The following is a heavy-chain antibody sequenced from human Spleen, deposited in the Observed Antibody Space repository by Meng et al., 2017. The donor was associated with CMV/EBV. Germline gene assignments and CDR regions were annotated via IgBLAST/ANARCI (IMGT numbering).Heavy chain of an antibody. CDR1: GFSLSTSGVG. D-gene: IGHD2/OR15-2a*01. V-gene: IGHV2-5*02. CDR3: AHTRLYDWFDP. CDR2: IYWDDDK. J-gene: IGHJ5*02. Sequence: QYPCNESGLTLVKPPSTLTLTCAFSGFSLSTSGVGVGWIRQPPGKALEWLALIYWDDDKRYSPSLKSRLTITKDTSKNQVVLTMTNMDPVDTATYYCAHTRLYDWFDPWGQGTLVTVSS.